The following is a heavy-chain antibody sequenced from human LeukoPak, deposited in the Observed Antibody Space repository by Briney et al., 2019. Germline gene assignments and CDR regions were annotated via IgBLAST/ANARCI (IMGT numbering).Heavy chain of an antibody. CDR3: ARSFKDSSGYDYVDSFDI. V-gene: IGHV3-74*01. D-gene: IGHD3-22*01. CDR1: GFTFSRYW. CDR2: ISSDGSNI. Sequence: GGSLRLSCAASGFTFSRYWMHWVRQAPGKGLVWVSRISSDGSNIGYAGSVKGRFTTSRDNAKNTLYLQMNSLRAEDTAVYYCARSFKDSSGYDYVDSFDIWGQGTMVTVSS. J-gene: IGHJ3*02.